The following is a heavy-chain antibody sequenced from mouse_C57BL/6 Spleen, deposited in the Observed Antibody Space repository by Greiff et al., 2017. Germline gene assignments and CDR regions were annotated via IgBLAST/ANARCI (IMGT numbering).Heavy chain of an antibody. CDR3: ARGGKYGGYYAMDY. V-gene: IGHV1-69*01. D-gene: IGHD2-1*01. J-gene: IGHJ4*01. CDR2: IDPSDSYT. Sequence: VQLQQPGAELVMPGASVKLSCKASGYTFTSYWMHWVKQRPGQGLEWIGEIDPSDSYTNYNQKFKGKSTLTVDKSSSTAYMQLSSLTSEDSAVYYCARGGKYGGYYAMDYWGQGTSVTVSA. CDR1: GYTFTSYW.